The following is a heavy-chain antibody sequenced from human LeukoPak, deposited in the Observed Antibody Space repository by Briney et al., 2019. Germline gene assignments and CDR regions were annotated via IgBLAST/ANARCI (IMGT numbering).Heavy chain of an antibody. V-gene: IGHV4-61*05. Sequence: PSETLSLTCTVSGGSISSSSYYWGWIRQPPGKGLEWIGYIYYSGSANYNPSLKSRVTISVDTSKNQFSLKLSSVTAADTAVYYCARVESSSWYSDYWGQGTLVTVSS. CDR2: IYYSGSA. D-gene: IGHD6-13*01. J-gene: IGHJ4*02. CDR3: ARVESSSWYSDY. CDR1: GGSISSSSYY.